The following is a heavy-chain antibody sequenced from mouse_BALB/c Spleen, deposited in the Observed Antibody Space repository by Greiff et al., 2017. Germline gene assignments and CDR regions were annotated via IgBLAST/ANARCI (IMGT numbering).Heavy chain of an antibody. CDR1: GFTFSSYG. CDR2: INSNGGST. V-gene: IGHV5-6-3*01. D-gene: IGHD1-2*01. Sequence: EVQLVESGGGLVQPGGSLKLSCAASGFTFSSYGMSWVRQTPDKRLELVATINSNGGSTYYPASVKGRFTISRDNAKNTLYLQMSSLKSEDTAMYYCARDGTTAPFAYWGQGTLVTVSA. J-gene: IGHJ3*01. CDR3: ARDGTTAPFAY.